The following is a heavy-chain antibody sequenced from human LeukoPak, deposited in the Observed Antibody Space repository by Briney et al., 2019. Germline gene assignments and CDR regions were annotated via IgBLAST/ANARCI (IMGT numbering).Heavy chain of an antibody. J-gene: IGHJ1*01. V-gene: IGHV1-69*06. D-gene: IGHD3-22*01. Sequence: GASVKVSCKASGGTFSSYAISWVRQAPGQGLEWMGGIIPIFGTANYAQKFQGRVTITADKSTSTAYMELSSLRSEDTAVYYCARAPYDSSGYYYPAEYFQHWGQGTLVTVSS. CDR1: GGTFSSYA. CDR3: ARAPYDSSGYYYPAEYFQH. CDR2: IIPIFGTA.